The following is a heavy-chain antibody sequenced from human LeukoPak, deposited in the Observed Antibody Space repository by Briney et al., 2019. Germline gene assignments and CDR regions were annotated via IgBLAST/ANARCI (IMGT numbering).Heavy chain of an antibody. CDR1: GFTFSSYA. D-gene: IGHD6-25*01. Sequence: GGSLRLSCAASGFTFSSYAMSWVRQAPGKGLEWVSAISGNGDITYYTDSVKGRFTISRDNSKNTLYLQMNSLRAEDTAVYYCAKASAAGRPYYFDSWGQGTLVTVSS. CDR3: AKASAAGRPYYFDS. V-gene: IGHV3-23*01. CDR2: ISGNGDIT. J-gene: IGHJ4*02.